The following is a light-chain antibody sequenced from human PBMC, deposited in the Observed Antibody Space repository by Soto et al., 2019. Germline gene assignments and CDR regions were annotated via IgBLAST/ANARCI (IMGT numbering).Light chain of an antibody. CDR3: QQRSNWPPIT. CDR2: DAS. Sequence: EIVLTQSPSTLSLSPGERATHSSRASQSVSSYLAWYQQKPGQAPRLLIYDASNRATGIPARFSGSGFGTDFTLTISSLEPEDFAVYYCQQRSNWPPITLGQGTRWIS. CDR1: QSVSSY. V-gene: IGKV3-11*01. J-gene: IGKJ1*01.